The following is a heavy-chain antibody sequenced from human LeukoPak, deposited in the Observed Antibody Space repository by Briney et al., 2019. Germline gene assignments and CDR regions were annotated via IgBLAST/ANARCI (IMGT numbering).Heavy chain of an antibody. D-gene: IGHD3-10*01. CDR2: ISSSGSTI. CDR3: ARETYGSGSYSYFAY. J-gene: IGHJ4*02. Sequence: EGSLRLSCAASGFTFSSYEMNWVRQAPGKGLEWVSYISSSGSTIYYADSVKGRFTISRDNAKNSLYLQMNSLRAEDTAVYYCARETYGSGSYSYFAYWGQGTLVTVSS. CDR1: GFTFSSYE. V-gene: IGHV3-48*03.